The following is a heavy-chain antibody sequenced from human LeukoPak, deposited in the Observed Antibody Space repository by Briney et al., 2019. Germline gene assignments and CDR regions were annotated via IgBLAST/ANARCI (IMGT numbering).Heavy chain of an antibody. J-gene: IGHJ4*02. CDR3: AKDLASYYYDSSGYYGRLDY. V-gene: IGHV3-30*18. CDR2: ISYNGSNK. Sequence: GGSLRLSCAASGFTFSSYGMHWVRQAPGKGLEWVAVISYNGSNKYYADSVKGRFIISRDNSKNTLYLQMNSLRAEDTAVYYCAKDLASYYYDSSGYYGRLDYWGQGTLVTVSS. D-gene: IGHD3-22*01. CDR1: GFTFSSYG.